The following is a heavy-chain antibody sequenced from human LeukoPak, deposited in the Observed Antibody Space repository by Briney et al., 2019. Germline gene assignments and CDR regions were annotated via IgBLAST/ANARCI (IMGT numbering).Heavy chain of an antibody. CDR1: GFTFSSYG. CDR3: AKGSRPVIAATFFDY. Sequence: GGTLRLSCAASGFTFSSYGMSWVRQAPGKGLEWVSVISGSGTNTYYADSVKGRFTISRDNSKNTLYLQMNSLRAEDTAVYYCAKGSRPVIAATFFDYWGQGTLVTVSS. D-gene: IGHD2-15*01. V-gene: IGHV3-23*01. CDR2: ISGSGTNT. J-gene: IGHJ4*02.